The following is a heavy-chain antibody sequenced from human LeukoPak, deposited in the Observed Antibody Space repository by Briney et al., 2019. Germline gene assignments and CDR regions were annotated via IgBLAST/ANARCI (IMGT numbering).Heavy chain of an antibody. D-gene: IGHD1-26*01. CDR3: ARDPNLYSGTYDTY. CDR1: GVTFSSHW. CDR2: IKQDGSER. Sequence: GGSLRLSCVVSGVTFSSHWMSWLRQAPGKGLEWVANIKQDGSERYYVDSVKGRFTISRDNAKNSVFLQMNSLRAEDTAVYYCARDPNLYSGTYDTYWGQGTLVTVSS. V-gene: IGHV3-7*03. J-gene: IGHJ4*02.